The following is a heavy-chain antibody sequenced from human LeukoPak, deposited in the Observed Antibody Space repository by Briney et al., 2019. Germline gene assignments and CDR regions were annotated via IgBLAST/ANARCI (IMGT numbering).Heavy chain of an antibody. D-gene: IGHD3-3*01. V-gene: IGHV3-21*01. J-gene: IGHJ5*02. CDR1: GFTFSSYS. CDR3: ARAGSITIFGVVIIWFDP. CDR2: ISSSSSYI. Sequence: GGSLRLSCAASGFTFSSYSMNWVRQAPGKGLEWVSSISSSSSYIYHADSVKGRFTISRDNAKNSLYLQMNSLRAEDTAVYYCARAGSITIFGVVIIWFDPWGQGTLVTVSS.